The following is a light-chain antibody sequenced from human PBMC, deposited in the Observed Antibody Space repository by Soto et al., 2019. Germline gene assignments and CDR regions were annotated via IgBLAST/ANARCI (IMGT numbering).Light chain of an antibody. CDR3: LLFYSGPRRV. J-gene: IGLJ1*01. CDR2: DTN. V-gene: IGLV7-46*01. Sequence: QAVVTQEPSVTVSPGGTVTLTCGSSTGAVTTGHYPYWFQQKPGQAPRTLIYDTNNKQSWTPARFSGSLLGGKAALTLSGAQPEDEAMYYCLLFYSGPRRVFGAGTKLTVL. CDR1: TGAVTTGHY.